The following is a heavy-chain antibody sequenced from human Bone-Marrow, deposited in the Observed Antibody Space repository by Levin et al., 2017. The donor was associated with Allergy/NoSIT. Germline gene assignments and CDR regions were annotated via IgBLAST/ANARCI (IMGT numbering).Heavy chain of an antibody. D-gene: IGHD3-10*01. Sequence: KASETLSLTCTISGGSISSSSYYWGWIRQPPGKGLEWIGSIYYSGSTYYNPSLKSRVTISVDTSKNQFSLKLSSVTAADTAVYYCARPAGFGELSYWFDPWGQGTLVTVSS. V-gene: IGHV4-39*01. J-gene: IGHJ5*02. CDR1: GGSISSSSYY. CDR2: IYYSGST. CDR3: ARPAGFGELSYWFDP.